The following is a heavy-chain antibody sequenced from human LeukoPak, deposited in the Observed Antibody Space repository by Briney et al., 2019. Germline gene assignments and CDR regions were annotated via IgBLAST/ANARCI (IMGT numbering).Heavy chain of an antibody. J-gene: IGHJ4*02. V-gene: IGHV4-39*06. CDR1: GASVSSSSYF. Sequence: KPSETLSLTCAVSGASVSSSSYFWGWIRQPPGEGPEWLGSVYYNGATYYNPSLKSRVTISLDTSKNQFTLTVTSVTVADTALYFCASRNVVSPTAIETWFDYWGQGTLVTVSS. D-gene: IGHD2-21*02. CDR3: ASRNVVSPTAIETWFDY. CDR2: VYYNGAT.